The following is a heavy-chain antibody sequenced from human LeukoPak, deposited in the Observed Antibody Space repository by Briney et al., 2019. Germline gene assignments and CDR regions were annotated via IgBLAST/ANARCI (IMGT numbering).Heavy chain of an antibody. CDR3: AKGGRSWFPI. D-gene: IGHD6-13*01. J-gene: IGHJ4*02. Sequence: GGSLRLSCAASGFTLSNCAMTWVRQAPGKGLEWVSGIDTKGTRTYYADSVKGRFTISRDNSKNTLYLQMNSLRAEDTAVYYCAKGGRSWFPIGGQGTLVTVSS. CDR1: GFTLSNCA. CDR2: IDTKGTRT. V-gene: IGHV3-23*05.